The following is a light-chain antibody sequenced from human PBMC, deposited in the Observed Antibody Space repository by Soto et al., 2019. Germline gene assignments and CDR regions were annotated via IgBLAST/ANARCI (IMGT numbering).Light chain of an antibody. V-gene: IGKV3-20*01. CDR1: QSVTSNY. CDR2: GIS. Sequence: EVVMTQSPATLSVSPGERATLSCRASQSVTSNYLAWYQQKHGQAPRLLIYGISNRATGVPDRFSGSGSGTDFTRTISRLEPEDFAVYYCQHYTDWPLTFGQGTKVEVK. CDR3: QHYTDWPLT. J-gene: IGKJ1*01.